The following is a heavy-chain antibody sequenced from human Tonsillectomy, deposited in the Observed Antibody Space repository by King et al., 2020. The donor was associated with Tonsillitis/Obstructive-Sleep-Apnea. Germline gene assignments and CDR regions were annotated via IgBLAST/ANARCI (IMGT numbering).Heavy chain of an antibody. V-gene: IGHV3-23*04. CDR3: AKDLSGSSRSWCHFAC. D-gene: IGHD6-13*01. J-gene: IGHJ4*02. CDR1: GFTFSNYA. Sequence: QLVQSGGGLVQPGGSLRLSCAASGFTFSNYAMTWVRQAPGKGLEWVSAISGSGDITYYADSVKGRFTISRDNSKNTLYLQMNSLRAEDTAVYYCAKDLSGSSRSWCHFACWGPGPLLTFSS. CDR2: ISGSGDIT.